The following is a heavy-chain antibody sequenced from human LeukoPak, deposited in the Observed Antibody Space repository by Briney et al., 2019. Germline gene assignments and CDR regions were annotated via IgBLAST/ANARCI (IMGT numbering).Heavy chain of an antibody. CDR3: ARHVIGPASQGGYSYGYEKSNWFDP. V-gene: IGHV4-30-2*01. Sequence: SETLSLTCTVSGGSISSGGYYWSWIRQPPGKGLEWIGYIYHSGSTYYNPSLKSRVTISVDRSKNQFSLKLSSVTAADTAVYYCARHVIGPASQGGYSYGYEKSNWFDPWGQATLVTVSS. CDR2: IYHSGST. D-gene: IGHD5-18*01. J-gene: IGHJ5*02. CDR1: GGSISSGGYY.